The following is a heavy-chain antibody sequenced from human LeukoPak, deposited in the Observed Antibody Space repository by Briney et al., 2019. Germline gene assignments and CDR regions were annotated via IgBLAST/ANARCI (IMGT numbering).Heavy chain of an antibody. CDR3: AKPFGFLEWLYGGYFDS. CDR2: VSSDGINT. Sequence: ETLSLTCAVSGGSISSSNWWSWVRQAPGKGLEWVSAVSSDGINTYYTDSLKGRFTISRDNSKNTVFLQMHSLTAEDTAVYYCAKPFGFLEWLYGGYFDSWGQGTLVTVSS. D-gene: IGHD3-3*01. CDR1: GGSISSSN. J-gene: IGHJ4*02. V-gene: IGHV3-23*01.